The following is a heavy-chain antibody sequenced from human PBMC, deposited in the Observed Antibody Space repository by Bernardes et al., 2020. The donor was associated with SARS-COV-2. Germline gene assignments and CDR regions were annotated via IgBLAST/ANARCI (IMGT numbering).Heavy chain of an antibody. J-gene: IGHJ4*02. CDR3: ARGSRATTTTTVSYYFDY. D-gene: IGHD4-17*01. CDR2: MNPNSGNT. CDR1: GYTFTSYD. V-gene: IGHV1-8*01. Sequence: ASVKVSCKASGYTFTSYDINWVRQATGQGLEWMGWMNPNSGNTGYAQKFQGRVTMTRNTSISTAYMELSSLRSEDTAVYYCARGSRATTTTTVSYYFDYWGQGTLVTVSS.